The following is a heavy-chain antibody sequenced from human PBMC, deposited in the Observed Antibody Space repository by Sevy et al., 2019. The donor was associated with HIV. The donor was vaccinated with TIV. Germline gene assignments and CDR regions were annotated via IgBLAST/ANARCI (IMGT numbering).Heavy chain of an antibody. Sequence: GGSLRLSCAASGFSFSTYWMHWVRQAPGKGLEWVANIKQDESEKYYVASVKVRFTISRDNAKNSVYLEMNSLRTEDTAIYYCAKGNSGSFDYWGQGTLVTVSS. CDR3: AKGNSGSFDY. V-gene: IGHV3-7*01. CDR2: IKQDESEK. CDR1: GFSFSTYW. D-gene: IGHD3-22*01. J-gene: IGHJ4*02.